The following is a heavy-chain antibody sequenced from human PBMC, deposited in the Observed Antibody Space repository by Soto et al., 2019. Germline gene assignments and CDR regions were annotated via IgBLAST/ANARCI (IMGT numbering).Heavy chain of an antibody. CDR1: GGSISSSSYY. CDR2: IYYSGST. CDR3: ARHGKWVYFDP. D-gene: IGHD2-15*01. J-gene: IGHJ5*02. V-gene: IGHV4-39*01. Sequence: QLQLQESGPGMVEPSETLSLTCTVSGGSISSSSYYWGWIRQPPGKGLEWIGSIYYSGSTYYNPSLKSRVTISVDTSKNQFSLKLSSVTAADTAVYYCARHGKWVYFDPWGQGTLVTVSS.